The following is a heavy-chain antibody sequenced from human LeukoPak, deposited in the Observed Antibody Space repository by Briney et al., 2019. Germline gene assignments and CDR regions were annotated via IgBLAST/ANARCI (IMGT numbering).Heavy chain of an antibody. J-gene: IGHJ4*02. CDR1: GFTFSDYY. V-gene: IGHV3-11*01. D-gene: IGHD5-18*01. CDR2: ISSSGSTI. CDR3: ARSRYSYGYPLFDY. Sequence: GGSLRLSCAASGFTFSDYYMSWIRQAPGKGLEWVSYISSSGSTIYYADSVKGRFTISRDNAKNSLYLQMNSLRADDTAVYYCARSRYSYGYPLFDYWGQGTLVTVSS.